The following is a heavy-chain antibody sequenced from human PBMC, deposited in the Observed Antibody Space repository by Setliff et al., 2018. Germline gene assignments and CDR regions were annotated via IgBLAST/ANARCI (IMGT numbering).Heavy chain of an antibody. CDR1: GYTFMTYW. Sequence: GESLKISCKGSGYTFMTYWIGWVRQMPGKGLEWMGTIYPGDSDTTYSPSFQGQVTISADKSISTAYLQWSTLKASDTAMYYCARSTVTQDFDYWGQGTLVTVSS. V-gene: IGHV5-51*01. CDR3: ARSTVTQDFDY. CDR2: IYPGDSDT. J-gene: IGHJ4*02. D-gene: IGHD4-17*01.